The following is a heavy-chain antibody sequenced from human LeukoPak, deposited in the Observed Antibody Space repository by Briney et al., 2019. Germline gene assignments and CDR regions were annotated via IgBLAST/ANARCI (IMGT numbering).Heavy chain of an antibody. J-gene: IGHJ5*02. CDR2: INPNSGGT. Sequence: ASVKVSCKASGYTFTGYYMHWVRQAPGQGLEWMGWINPNSGGTNSEQKLQGRVTMTTDTSTSTAYMELRSLRSDDTAVYYCARWRVPANWFDPWGQGTLVTVSS. D-gene: IGHD2-2*01. CDR1: GYTFTGYY. V-gene: IGHV1-2*02. CDR3: ARWRVPANWFDP.